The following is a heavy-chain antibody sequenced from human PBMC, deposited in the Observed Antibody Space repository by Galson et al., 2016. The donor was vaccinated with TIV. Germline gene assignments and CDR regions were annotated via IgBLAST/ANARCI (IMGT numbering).Heavy chain of an antibody. CDR3: VSEWDDYGHHSAFDS. Sequence: QSGAEVKKPGDSLKITCQASGYKLSDYWIGWVRQMPGKGLEWMAIIFPGDSQTGYSPSFEGQVTISADKSISAAYLHLNSLRASDTAIYYCVSEWDDYGHHSAFDSWGQGTQVTVSS. V-gene: IGHV5-51*01. CDR1: GYKLSDYW. J-gene: IGHJ4*02. D-gene: IGHD4-17*01. CDR2: IFPGDSQT.